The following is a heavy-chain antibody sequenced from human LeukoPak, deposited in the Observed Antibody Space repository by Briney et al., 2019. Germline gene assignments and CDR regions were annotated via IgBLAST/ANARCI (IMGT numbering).Heavy chain of an antibody. V-gene: IGHV3-7*01. CDR3: ARLTINYDYVWGSYRQTYYFDY. D-gene: IGHD3-16*02. CDR1: GFTFSSYG. Sequence: GGSLRLSCAASGFTFSSYGMSWVRQAPGKGLELVANIKQDGSEKYYVDSVKGRFTISRDNAKNSLYLQMNSLRAEDTAVYYCARLTINYDYVWGSYRQTYYFDYWGQGTLVTVSS. J-gene: IGHJ4*02. CDR2: IKQDGSEK.